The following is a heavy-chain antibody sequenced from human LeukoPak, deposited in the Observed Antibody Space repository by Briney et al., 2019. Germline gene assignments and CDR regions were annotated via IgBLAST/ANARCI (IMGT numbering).Heavy chain of an antibody. V-gene: IGHV3-23*01. J-gene: IGHJ3*01. D-gene: IGHD4-17*01. CDR1: KFSFSTYG. CDR3: ARDPNGDYIGAFDF. CDR2: IRGDGGGT. Sequence: GGSLRLHCSASKFSFSTYGMTWVRQAPGKGLEWVSSIRGDGGGTSYADSVKGRFTISRDNSKNTLYLQMNSLRVEDTAVYYCARDPNGDYIGAFDFWGQGIMVTVSS.